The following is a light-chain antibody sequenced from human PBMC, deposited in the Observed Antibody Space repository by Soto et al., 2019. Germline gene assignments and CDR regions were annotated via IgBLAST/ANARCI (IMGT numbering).Light chain of an antibody. Sequence: QPVLTQSSSASASLGSSVKLTCTLSSGHSSYIIAWHQQQPGKAPRYFMKLEGSGNYNKGSGVPDRFSGSSSGADRYLTISTLHFEDEADYYCETWDSNTRVFGGGTKVTVL. CDR3: ETWDSNTRV. CDR1: SGHSSYI. J-gene: IGLJ3*02. CDR2: LEGSGNY. V-gene: IGLV4-60*02.